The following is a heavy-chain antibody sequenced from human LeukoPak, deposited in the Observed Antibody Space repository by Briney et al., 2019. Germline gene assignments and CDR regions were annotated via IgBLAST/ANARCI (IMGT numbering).Heavy chain of an antibody. D-gene: IGHD5-18*01. CDR2: INHSGST. Sequence: SETLSLTCAVYGGSFSGYYWSWIRQPPGKGLEWIGEINHSGSTNYNPSLKSRVTISVDTSKNQFSLKLSSVTAADTAVYYCARELQAMDWFDPWGQGTLVTVSS. CDR1: GGSFSGYY. V-gene: IGHV4-34*01. CDR3: ARELQAMDWFDP. J-gene: IGHJ5*02.